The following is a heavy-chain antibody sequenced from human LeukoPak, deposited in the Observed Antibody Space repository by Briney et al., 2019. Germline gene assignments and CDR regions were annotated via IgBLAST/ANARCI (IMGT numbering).Heavy chain of an antibody. D-gene: IGHD2-2*01. J-gene: IGHJ5*02. CDR1: GFIFSNYA. CDR3: AKDFARSTQFDP. V-gene: IGHV3-30*02. CDR2: IRYDGSNK. Sequence: GGSLRLSCAASGFIFSNYAMHWVRRAPGKGLEWVTFIRYDGSNKYYADSVKGRFTISRDNSKNTLYLQMNSLRAEDTAVYYCAKDFARSTQFDPWGQGTLVTVSS.